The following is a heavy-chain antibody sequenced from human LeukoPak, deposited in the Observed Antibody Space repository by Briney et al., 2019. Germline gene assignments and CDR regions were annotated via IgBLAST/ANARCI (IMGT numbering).Heavy chain of an antibody. Sequence: ASVKVSCKASGYTFTSYGISWVRQAPGQGLEWMGWISAYNGNTNYAQKLQGRVTMTTDTSTSTAYMELRSLRSDDTAVYYCARGPVVVPAAKPLRFDPWGQGTLVTVSS. J-gene: IGHJ5*02. CDR1: GYTFTSYG. CDR2: ISAYNGNT. V-gene: IGHV1-18*01. CDR3: ARGPVVVPAAKPLRFDP. D-gene: IGHD2-2*02.